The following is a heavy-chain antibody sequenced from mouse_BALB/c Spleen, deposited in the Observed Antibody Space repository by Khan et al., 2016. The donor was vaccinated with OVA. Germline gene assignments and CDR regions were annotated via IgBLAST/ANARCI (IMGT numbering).Heavy chain of an antibody. CDR1: GFTFSSYA. D-gene: IGHD1-1*01. CDR2: ISSGGSYT. CDR3: ARTPGYYGSNYFDY. V-gene: IGHV5-9-3*01. Sequence: EVELVESGGGLVKPGGSLKLSCAASGFTFSSYALSWVRQTPEKRLEWVATISSGGSYTYYPGSVKVRFTISRDNARNTLYLQMSSLRSEDTAMYYCARTPGYYGSNYFDYWGQGSTLTVSS. J-gene: IGHJ2*01.